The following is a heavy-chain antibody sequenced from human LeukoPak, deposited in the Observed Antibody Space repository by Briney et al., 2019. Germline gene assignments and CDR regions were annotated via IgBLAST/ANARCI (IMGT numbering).Heavy chain of an antibody. CDR2: IRGDGRAT. CDR3: ARFYFPEEHDRAWYEAH. Sequence: GGSLRLSCAASGFIFTDSWMHWVRQAPGKELVWDARIRGDGRATTYADSVKGRFTISRDNAMDTVFLQMKRLRAEDTGTYYCARFYFPEEHDRAWYEAHWGQGVLVTVS. J-gene: IGHJ4*02. D-gene: IGHD6-19*01. V-gene: IGHV3-74*01. CDR1: GFIFTDSW.